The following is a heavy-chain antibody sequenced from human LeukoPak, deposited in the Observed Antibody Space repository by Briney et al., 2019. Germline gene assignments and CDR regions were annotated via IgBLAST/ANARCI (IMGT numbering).Heavy chain of an antibody. V-gene: IGHV1-3*01. D-gene: IGHD3-3*01. Sequence: ASVKVSCKASGYTFTSYAMHWVRQAPGQRLEWMGWINAGSGNTKYSQKFQGRVTITRDTSASTAYMELSSLGSEDTAVYYCARVRSGYFDYWGQGTLVTVSS. CDR3: ARVRSGYFDY. J-gene: IGHJ4*02. CDR2: INAGSGNT. CDR1: GYTFTSYA.